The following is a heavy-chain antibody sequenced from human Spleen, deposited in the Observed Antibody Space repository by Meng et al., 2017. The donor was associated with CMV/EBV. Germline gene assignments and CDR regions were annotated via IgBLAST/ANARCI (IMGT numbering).Heavy chain of an antibody. CDR1: GFTFSSYE. CDR2: ISSSGSTI. V-gene: IGHV3-48*03. J-gene: IGHJ4*02. D-gene: IGHD3-3*01. CDR3: ARTYDFWRTYYLDY. Sequence: GESLKISCAASGFTFSSYEMNWVRQAPGKGLEWVSYISSSGSTIYYADSVKGRFTISRDNAKKSLYLQMNSLRAEDTAVYYCARTYDFWRTYYLDYWGQGTLVTVSS.